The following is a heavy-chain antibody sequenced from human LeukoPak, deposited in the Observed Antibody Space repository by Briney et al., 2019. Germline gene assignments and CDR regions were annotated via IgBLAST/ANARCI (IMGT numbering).Heavy chain of an antibody. V-gene: IGHV3-11*01. J-gene: IGHJ6*03. Sequence: GGSLRLSCAASGFTFSDHYMSWIRQVPGKGLEWVSYISGGGTTIYYADSVKGRFTISRDNAKNSLYLQMNSLRAEDTAVYFCARDPLAHYYYYMDVWGRGTTVTVSS. CDR1: GFTFSDHY. CDR3: ARDPLAHYYYYMDV. CDR2: ISGGGTTI.